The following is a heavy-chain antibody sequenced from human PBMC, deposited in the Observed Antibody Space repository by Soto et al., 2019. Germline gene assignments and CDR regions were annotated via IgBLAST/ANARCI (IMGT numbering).Heavy chain of an antibody. Sequence: QVQLQESGPGLVRPSETLSLTCTVSGGSVSSFFWSWIRQPPGRGLEWIGYLYYGGSTHYSPSLTSRVTISVDTSRDQLSLNSMSVTAADTAIYYCARVRHGWTFFDYWSQGTLVTVSS. V-gene: IGHV4-59*02. J-gene: IGHJ4*02. CDR2: LYYGGST. CDR3: ARVRHGWTFFDY. D-gene: IGHD6-19*01. CDR1: GGSVSSFF.